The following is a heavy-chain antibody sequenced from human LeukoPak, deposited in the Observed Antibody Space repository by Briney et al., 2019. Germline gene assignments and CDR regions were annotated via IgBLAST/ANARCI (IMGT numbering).Heavy chain of an antibody. CDR3: ARVGYDSSGYYYYFDY. V-gene: IGHV1-2*02. CDR2: INPNSGGT. J-gene: IGHJ4*02. CDR1: GYTFTGYY. Sequence: VASVKVSCKASGYTFTGYYMHWVRQAPGQGLEWMGWINPNSGGTNYAQKFQGRVTMTRDTSISTAYMELSRLRSDDTAVYYCARVGYDSSGYYYYFDYWGQGTLVTVSS. D-gene: IGHD3-22*01.